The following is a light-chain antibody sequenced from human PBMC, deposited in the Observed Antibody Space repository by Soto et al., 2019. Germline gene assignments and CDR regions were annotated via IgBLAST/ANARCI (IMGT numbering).Light chain of an antibody. CDR3: QQYDNSWT. CDR2: DAS. V-gene: IGKV3-15*01. Sequence: EIVMTQSPATLSVSPGERAPLSCRASQSVSSNFAWYQQKPGQAPSLLIYDASTRATGIPARFSGSGSGTEFTLTISRLEPEDFAVYYCQQYDNSWTFGQGTKVDIK. J-gene: IGKJ1*01. CDR1: QSVSSN.